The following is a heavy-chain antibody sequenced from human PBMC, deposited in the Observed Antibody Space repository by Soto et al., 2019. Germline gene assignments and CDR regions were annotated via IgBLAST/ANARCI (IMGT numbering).Heavy chain of an antibody. V-gene: IGHV6-1*01. CDR3: ARDGLLWFGESRYFDY. Sequence: SQTLSLTCAISGDSVSSNSAAWNWIRQSPSRGLEWLGRTYYRSRWYKDYAESVKSRISINPDTSKNQISLQLNSVTPEDTAVYYCARDGLLWFGESRYFDYWGQGTLVTVSS. CDR1: GDSVSSNSAA. CDR2: TYYRSRWYK. D-gene: IGHD3-10*01. J-gene: IGHJ4*02.